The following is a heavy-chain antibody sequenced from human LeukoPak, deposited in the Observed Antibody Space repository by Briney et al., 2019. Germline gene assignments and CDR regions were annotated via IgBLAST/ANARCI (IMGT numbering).Heavy chain of an antibody. D-gene: IGHD4-11*01. J-gene: IGHJ5*02. CDR3: ARESDDSTNGRYNWFDP. CDR1: GYTFTNYG. Sequence: ASVKVSCKASGYTFTNYGISWVRQAPGQGLEWMGWISTLNHRTTYAQNLQGRVTMTIDIPTSTAYMELRSLRSDDTAVYFCARESDDSTNGRYNWFDPWGQGTVVTVSS. V-gene: IGHV1-18*01. CDR2: ISTLNHRT.